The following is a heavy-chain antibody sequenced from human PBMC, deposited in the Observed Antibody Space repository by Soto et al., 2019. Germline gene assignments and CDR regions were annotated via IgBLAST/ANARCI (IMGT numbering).Heavy chain of an antibody. CDR3: ARISTTSYFDF. J-gene: IGHJ4*02. Sequence: EVHLVESGGGLVQPGGSLRLSCAASGFTFSDHYMDWVRQAPGKGLEWVGRIRKKANSYTTEYAASVKGRFTISRDDSKNSMYLQMNSLKTDDTAVYFCARISTTSYFDFWGQGTLVTVSS. CDR1: GFTFSDHY. D-gene: IGHD4-17*01. V-gene: IGHV3-72*01. CDR2: IRKKANSYTT.